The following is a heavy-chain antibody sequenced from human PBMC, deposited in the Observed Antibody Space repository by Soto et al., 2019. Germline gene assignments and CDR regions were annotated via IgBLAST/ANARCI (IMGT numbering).Heavy chain of an antibody. V-gene: IGHV4-59*01. CDR2: MYNTGST. J-gene: IGHJ4*02. Sequence: SSETLSLTCTVSGGSISGYYWSWIRQPPGKGLEWIGYMYNTGSTVYNPSSKSRVTISVDTSKNQFSLKLNSVTAADTAVYYCARGDGSGYQFFDYWGQGTPVTVSS. D-gene: IGHD3-22*01. CDR3: ARGDGSGYQFFDY. CDR1: GGSISGYY.